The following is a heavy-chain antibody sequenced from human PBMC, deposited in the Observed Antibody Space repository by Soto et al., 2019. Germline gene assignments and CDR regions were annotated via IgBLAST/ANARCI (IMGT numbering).Heavy chain of an antibody. V-gene: IGHV1-2*02. D-gene: IGHD6-6*01. Sequence: LEWMGWINPNSGGTNYAQKFQGRVTMTRDTSISTAYMELSRLRSDDTAVYYCARTSIDIAARRMDAFDIWGQGTMVTVSS. J-gene: IGHJ3*02. CDR3: ARTSIDIAARRMDAFDI. CDR2: INPNSGGT.